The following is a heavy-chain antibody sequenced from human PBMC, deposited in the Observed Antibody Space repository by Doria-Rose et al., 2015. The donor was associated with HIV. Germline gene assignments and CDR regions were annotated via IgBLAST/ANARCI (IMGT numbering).Heavy chain of an antibody. J-gene: IGHJ4*02. D-gene: IGHD6-13*01. CDR1: GVSLSSPGMG. CDR3: ARIKSSRWYHKYYFDF. Sequence: SGPVLVKPTETLTLTCTVSGVSLSSPGMGVSWIRQPPGKALEWPANIFSDDERSHKTSLKSRLTISRGTSKSQVVLTMTDMDPVDTATYYCARIKSSRWYHKYYFDFWGQGTLVIVSA. CDR2: IFSDDER. V-gene: IGHV2-26*01.